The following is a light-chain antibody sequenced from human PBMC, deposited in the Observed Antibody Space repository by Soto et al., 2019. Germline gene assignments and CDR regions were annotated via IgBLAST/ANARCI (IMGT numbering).Light chain of an antibody. V-gene: IGKV1-39*01. CDR2: AAS. CDR1: QSISSY. Sequence: DIQMTQSPSSLSASVGDRVTVTCRASQSISSYFNWYQQKPGKAPKLLIYAASSLQSWVPSRFSGSGSGTDFTLTISNLQPEDFGTYYCQQSYSAPLTFGGGTKVEIK. J-gene: IGKJ4*01. CDR3: QQSYSAPLT.